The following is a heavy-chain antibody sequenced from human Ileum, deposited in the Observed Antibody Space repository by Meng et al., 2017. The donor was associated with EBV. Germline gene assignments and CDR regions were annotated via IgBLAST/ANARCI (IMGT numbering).Heavy chain of an antibody. Sequence: PEESGPGAVKPSQHPSLTCTPSGGPINRSSYYWGWICQPPGKGLEWIGSIYYSGRTYYNPSLQSRVTISVDTSKNQFSLKLSSVTAADTAVYYCARPIAAAGWFDPWGQGTLVTVSS. V-gene: IGHV4-39*01. J-gene: IGHJ5*02. CDR3: ARPIAAAGWFDP. D-gene: IGHD6-13*01. CDR2: IYYSGRT. CDR1: GGPINRSSYY.